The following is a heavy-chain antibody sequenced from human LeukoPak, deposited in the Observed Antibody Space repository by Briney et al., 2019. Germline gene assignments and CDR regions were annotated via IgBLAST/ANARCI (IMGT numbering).Heavy chain of an antibody. V-gene: IGHV3-7*01. J-gene: IGHJ4*02. CDR3: ARDGKRYYYGSGSLNY. CDR2: IKQDGSEK. Sequence: GGSLRLSCAASGFTFSSYWMSWVRQAPGKGLEWVANIKQDGSEKYYVDSVKGRFTISRDNAKNSLYLQMNSLRAEDTAVYYCARDGKRYYYGSGSLNYWGQGTLVTVSS. D-gene: IGHD3-10*01. CDR1: GFTFSSYW.